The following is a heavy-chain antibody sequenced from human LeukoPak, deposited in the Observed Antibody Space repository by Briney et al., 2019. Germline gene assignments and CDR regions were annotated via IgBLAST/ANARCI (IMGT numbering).Heavy chain of an antibody. J-gene: IGHJ4*02. V-gene: IGHV4-39*01. D-gene: IGHD2-15*01. CDR1: GGSISSSSYY. CDR2: IYYSGST. CDR3: ARFVVVVAAWVY. Sequence: SETLSLTCTVSGGSISSSSYYWGWIRQPPGKELEWIGSIYYSGSTYYNPSLKSRVTISVDTSKNQFSLKLSSVTAADTAVYYCARFVVVVAAWVYWGQGTLVTVSS.